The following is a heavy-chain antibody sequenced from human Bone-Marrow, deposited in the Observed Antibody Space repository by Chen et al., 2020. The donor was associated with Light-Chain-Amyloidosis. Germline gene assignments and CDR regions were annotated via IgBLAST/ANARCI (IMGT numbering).Heavy chain of an antibody. CDR1: GYTFPIYW. D-gene: IGHD5-12*01. CDR2: IYPDDSDA. CDR3: ARRRDGYDFDY. V-gene: IGHV5-51*01. J-gene: IGHJ4*02. Sequence: EVQLEQSGPEVKKPGESLKISCKGSGYTFPIYWIGWVRQMPGKGLEWMGVIYPDDSDAGYSPSFEGQVTSAADNSITTAYLQWRSLKASDTAMYYCARRRDGYDFDYWGQGTLVTVSS.